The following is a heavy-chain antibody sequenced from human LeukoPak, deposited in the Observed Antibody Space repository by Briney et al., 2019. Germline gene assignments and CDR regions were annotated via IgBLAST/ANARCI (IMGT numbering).Heavy chain of an antibody. V-gene: IGHV1-69*06. CDR3: AKYYDILAPDLYFDY. CDR1: GYTFTSYG. Sequence: GASVKVSCTASGYTFTSYGISWVRQAPGQGLEWMGGIIPIFGTANYAQKFRGRVTITADKSTRTAYMELSSLRAEDTAVYYCAKYYDILAPDLYFDYWGQGTLVTVSS. CDR2: IIPIFGTA. J-gene: IGHJ4*02. D-gene: IGHD3-9*01.